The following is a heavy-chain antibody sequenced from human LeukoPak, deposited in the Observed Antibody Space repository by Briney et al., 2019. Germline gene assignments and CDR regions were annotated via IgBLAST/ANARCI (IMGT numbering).Heavy chain of an antibody. Sequence: ASVKVSCKASGYTFTTYGISWLRQAPGQGLEWMGWISTYNGDTNYAQKLQGRVTLTTDTSTSTVYMELRSLRSDDTAVYYCARVFTRTYYYGMDVWGQGTTVTVSS. CDR1: GYTFTTYG. CDR3: ARVFTRTYYYGMDV. J-gene: IGHJ6*02. D-gene: IGHD1/OR15-1a*01. CDR2: ISTYNGDT. V-gene: IGHV1-18*01.